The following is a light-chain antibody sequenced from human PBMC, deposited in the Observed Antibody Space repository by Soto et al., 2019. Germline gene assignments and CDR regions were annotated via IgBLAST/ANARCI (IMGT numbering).Light chain of an antibody. CDR3: QQYGISPIT. V-gene: IGKV3-20*01. CDR1: QSVSSSY. Sequence: VLTQSPSTLSLSPGEGATLSCRASQSVSSSYLAWYQQKPGQAPRLLIYGASSRATGIPDRFSGSGSGTDFTLTISRLEPEDFAVYYCQQYGISPITFGQGTRLEIK. J-gene: IGKJ5*01. CDR2: GAS.